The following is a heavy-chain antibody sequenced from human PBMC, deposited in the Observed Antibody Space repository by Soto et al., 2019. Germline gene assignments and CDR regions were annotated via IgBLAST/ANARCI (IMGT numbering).Heavy chain of an antibody. J-gene: IGHJ4*02. CDR3: ASRPAYISGEDY. Sequence: QVQLQESGPGLVKPSETLSLTCAVSGDSISSNTWWSWVRQSPGKGLEWIEEIYHSGKTNYKASLKSRVTISIDKSKNQLSLNLTSVTAADTAVYYCASRPAYISGEDYWGQGTLVTVSS. V-gene: IGHV4-4*02. CDR1: GDSISSNTW. D-gene: IGHD7-27*01. CDR2: IYHSGKT.